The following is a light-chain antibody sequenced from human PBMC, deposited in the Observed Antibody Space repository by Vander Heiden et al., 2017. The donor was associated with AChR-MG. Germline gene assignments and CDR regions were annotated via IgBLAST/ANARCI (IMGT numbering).Light chain of an antibody. CDR1: ETIISQ. V-gene: IGKV1-5*01. J-gene: IGKJ5*01. CDR2: DAS. CDR3: QQDKRYSQYA. Sequence: DIQMAQSPSTLSASVGDRVTITCRASETIISQLAWYQQKPGTAPKLLIYDASTLESGVPSRFSGSGYGTEFTLTVTSLQPDDFATYYCQQDKRYSQYAFGQGTRLEI.